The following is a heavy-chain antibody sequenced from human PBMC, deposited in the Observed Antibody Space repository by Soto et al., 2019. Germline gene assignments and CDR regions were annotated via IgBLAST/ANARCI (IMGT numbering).Heavy chain of an antibody. CDR1: GFTFSSYA. CDR2: IGTAGDT. Sequence: GGSLRLSCAASGFTFSSYAMSWVRQATGKGLEWVSAIGTAGDTYYPGSVKGRFTISRENAKNSLYLQMNSPRAGDTAVYYCARGRYGSGNWGPYMDVWGKGTTVTVSS. V-gene: IGHV3-13*01. J-gene: IGHJ6*03. D-gene: IGHD3-10*01. CDR3: ARGRYGSGNWGPYMDV.